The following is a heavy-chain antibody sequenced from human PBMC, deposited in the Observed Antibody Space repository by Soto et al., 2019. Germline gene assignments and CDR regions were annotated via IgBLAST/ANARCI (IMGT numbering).Heavy chain of an antibody. CDR1: GGSISGYY. Sequence: PSETLCLTCAVDGGSISGYYWSWIRKPTGKGLEWIGEINHSGSTNYNPSLKSRVTISVDTSKNQFSLKLSSVTAADTAVYYCARFRRAAAGSGYYYGMDVWGQGTTVTVSS. CDR3: ARFRRAAAGSGYYYGMDV. J-gene: IGHJ6*02. V-gene: IGHV4-34*01. D-gene: IGHD6-13*01. CDR2: INHSGST.